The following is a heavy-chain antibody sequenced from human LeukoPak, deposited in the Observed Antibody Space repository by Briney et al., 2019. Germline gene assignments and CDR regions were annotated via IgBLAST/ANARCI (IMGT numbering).Heavy chain of an antibody. J-gene: IGHJ4*02. D-gene: IGHD3-22*01. CDR1: GGSISSSSYY. CDR2: IYYTGST. V-gene: IGHV4-39*07. CDR3: ARDHYYNSSGYPYYFDY. Sequence: PSETLSLTCTVSGGSISSSSYYWGWIRQPPGKGLEWIGSIYYTGSTYYNPSLKSRVTISVDTSKNQFSLKLSSVTAADTAVYYCARDHYYNSSGYPYYFDYWGQGTLVTVSS.